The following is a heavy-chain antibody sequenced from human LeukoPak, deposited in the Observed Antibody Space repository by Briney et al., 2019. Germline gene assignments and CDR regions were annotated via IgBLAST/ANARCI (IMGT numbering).Heavy chain of an antibody. D-gene: IGHD2-15*01. CDR1: GGTFSSYA. CDR2: IIPILGIA. J-gene: IGHJ1*01. CDR3: ASGEGYCSGGSCYSSLDEYFQH. V-gene: IGHV1-69*04. Sequence: ASVKVSCKASGGTFSSYAISWVRQAPGQGLEWMGRIIPILGIANYAQKFQGRVTITADKSTSTAYMELSSLRSEDTAVYYCASGEGYCSGGSCYSSLDEYFQHWGQGTLVTVSS.